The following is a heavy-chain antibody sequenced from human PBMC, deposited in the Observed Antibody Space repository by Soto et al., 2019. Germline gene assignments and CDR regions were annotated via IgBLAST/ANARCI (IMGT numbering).Heavy chain of an antibody. Sequence: SETLSLTCAVSGGSINSDDYYWSWIRQPPGKGLEWIGYIYYSGTTYYNPSLKSRVTISVDTSKNQFSLRLTSVTAADTAMYYCASPSSNIAAAAYWGQGTLVTVSS. J-gene: IGHJ4*02. CDR3: ASPSSNIAAAAY. CDR1: GGSINSDDYY. D-gene: IGHD6-13*01. V-gene: IGHV4-30-4*01. CDR2: IYYSGTT.